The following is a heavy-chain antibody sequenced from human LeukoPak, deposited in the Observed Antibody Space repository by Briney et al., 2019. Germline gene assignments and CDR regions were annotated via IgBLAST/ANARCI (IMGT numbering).Heavy chain of an antibody. V-gene: IGHV4-31*03. D-gene: IGHD4-23*01. J-gene: IGHJ4*02. Sequence: PSETLSLTCTVSGGSISSGGYYWNWIRQHPGKGLEWIGYIYHSGSTYYNPSLKSRVTISVDTSKNQFSLKLSSVTAADTAVYYCARAPYGSSPVDYWGQGTLVTVSS. CDR1: GGSISSGGYY. CDR2: IYHSGST. CDR3: ARAPYGSSPVDY.